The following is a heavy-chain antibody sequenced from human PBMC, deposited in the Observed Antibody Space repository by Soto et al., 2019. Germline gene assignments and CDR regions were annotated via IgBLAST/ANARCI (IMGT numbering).Heavy chain of an antibody. CDR2: INTDGSTT. V-gene: IGHV3-74*01. CDR3: TRGGGGSLDY. Sequence: EVQLEESGGGLVQPGGSLRLSCAASGFTFSTYWMHWVRQAPGKGLLWVSHINTDGSTTTYADSVKGRFTISRDNAKKTMYLQMTSLRADDTAVYYCTRGGGGSLDYWGQGTLVTVSS. J-gene: IGHJ4*02. CDR1: GFTFSTYW. D-gene: IGHD1-26*01.